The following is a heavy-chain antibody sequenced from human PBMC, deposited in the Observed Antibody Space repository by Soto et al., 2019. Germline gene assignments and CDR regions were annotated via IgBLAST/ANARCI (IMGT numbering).Heavy chain of an antibody. V-gene: IGHV4-59*08. CDR2: VHDSWGS. D-gene: IGHD1-26*01. Sequence: QVPLQESGPGLVKPSETLSLSCTVSGGSISSYYWSWIRQPPGKGLEWIGYVHDSWGSHYNPSLKSRVAISLDTSKSQFSLKLTSVTATDTAVYYCVRQGXXXLHGLVDVWGQGTTVTVSS. CDR3: VRQGXXXLHGLVDV. CDR1: GGSISSYY. J-gene: IGHJ6*02.